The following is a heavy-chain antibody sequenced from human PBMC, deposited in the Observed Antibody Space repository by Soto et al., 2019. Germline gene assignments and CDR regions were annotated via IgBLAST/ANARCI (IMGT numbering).Heavy chain of an antibody. V-gene: IGHV4-39*01. CDR3: ARHGGTANYFDY. J-gene: IGHJ4*02. D-gene: IGHD5-18*01. CDR2: IYYSWST. Sequence: QLQLQESGPGLVKPSETLSLTRTVSGGSISSSSYYWGWIRQPPGKGLEWIGSIYYSWSTYYNPSLKSRVTLSVDTSKNQFSLKLSSVTAADTAVYYCARHGGTANYFDYWGQGTLVTVSS. CDR1: GGSISSSSYY.